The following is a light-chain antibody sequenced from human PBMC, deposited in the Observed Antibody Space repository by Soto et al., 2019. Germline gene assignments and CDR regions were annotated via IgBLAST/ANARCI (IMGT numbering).Light chain of an antibody. CDR3: QQYYNLPIT. Sequence: AIQMTQSPSSLSASVGDRVTITCRASQGIRNDLGWYQQKPGKAPKLLIYAASSLQSGVPSRFSGGGFGTDFTLTISSLQPEDIATYYCQQYYNLPITFGQGTRLEIK. CDR2: AAS. V-gene: IGKV1-6*01. CDR1: QGIRND. J-gene: IGKJ5*01.